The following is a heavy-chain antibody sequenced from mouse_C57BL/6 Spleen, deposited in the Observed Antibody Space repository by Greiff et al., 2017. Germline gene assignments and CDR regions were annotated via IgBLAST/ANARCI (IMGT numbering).Heavy chain of an antibody. V-gene: IGHV1-50*01. J-gene: IGHJ3*01. CDR3: ARGRHGAY. D-gene: IGHD1-2*01. CDR1: GYTFTSYW. Sequence: QVQLQQPGAELVKPGASVKLSCKASGYTFTSYWMQWVKQRPGQGLEWIGEIDPSDSYTNYKQKFKGQATLTVDTSSSTAYMQLSSLTAEDSAVYYCARGRHGAYWGQGTLVTGSA. CDR2: IDPSDSYT.